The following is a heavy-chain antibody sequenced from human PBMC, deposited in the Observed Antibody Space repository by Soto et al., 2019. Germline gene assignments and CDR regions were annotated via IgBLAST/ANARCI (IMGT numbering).Heavy chain of an antibody. V-gene: IGHV4-59*01. J-gene: IGHJ6*02. Sequence: QVQLQESGPGLVKPSETLSLTCTVSGGSISSYYWSWIRQPPGKGLEWIGYIYYSGSTNYNPSLKSRVTMSVDTSKNQFSLKLSSVTAADTAVYYCAREGRYYGSGSYYKERYYYYYGMDVWGQGTTVTVSS. CDR3: AREGRYYGSGSYYKERYYYYYGMDV. CDR2: IYYSGST. D-gene: IGHD3-10*01. CDR1: GGSISSYY.